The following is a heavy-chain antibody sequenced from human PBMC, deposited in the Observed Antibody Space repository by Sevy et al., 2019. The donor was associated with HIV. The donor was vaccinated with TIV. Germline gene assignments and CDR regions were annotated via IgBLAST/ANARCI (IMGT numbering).Heavy chain of an antibody. CDR3: AKDGYKPSVGDENYYYYYMDV. CDR1: GFTFSSYA. CDR2: ISGSGGST. J-gene: IGHJ6*03. Sequence: GGSLRLSCAASGFTFSSYAMSWVRQAPGKGLEWVSAISGSGGSTYYADSVKGRFTIARDNSKNTLYLQMNCMRAEGTAFYYCAKDGYKPSVGDENYYYYYMDVWGKGTTVTVSS. V-gene: IGHV3-23*01. D-gene: IGHD1-20*01.